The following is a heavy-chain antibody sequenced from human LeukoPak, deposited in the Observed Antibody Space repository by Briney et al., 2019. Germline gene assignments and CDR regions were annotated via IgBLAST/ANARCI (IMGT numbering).Heavy chain of an antibody. J-gene: IGHJ4*02. Sequence: PGGSLRLSCAASGFTFDDYAMHWVRQAPGKGLEWVSGISWNSGSIGYADSVKGRFTISRDNAKNSLYLQMNSLRAEDTALYYCAKDMEGVTACCFDYWGQGTLVTVSS. CDR3: AKDMEGVTACCFDY. D-gene: IGHD2-21*02. CDR1: GFTFDDYA. CDR2: ISWNSGSI. V-gene: IGHV3-9*01.